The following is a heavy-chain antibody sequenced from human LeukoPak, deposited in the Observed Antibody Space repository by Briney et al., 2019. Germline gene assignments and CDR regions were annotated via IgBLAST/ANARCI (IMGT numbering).Heavy chain of an antibody. J-gene: IGHJ4*02. Sequence: GGSLRLSCAASGFTFSSYWMTWVRQAPGKGLEWVANIKQDGSEKYYVDSVKGRFTISRDNAKNSLYLQMNSLRAKDTAVYYCARDLRAPYYFDYWGQGTLVTVSS. V-gene: IGHV3-7*01. CDR3: ARDLRAPYYFDY. CDR1: GFTFSSYW. CDR2: IKQDGSEK.